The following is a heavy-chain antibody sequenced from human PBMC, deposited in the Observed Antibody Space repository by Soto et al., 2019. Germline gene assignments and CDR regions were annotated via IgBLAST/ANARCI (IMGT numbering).Heavy chain of an antibody. D-gene: IGHD4-17*01. CDR2: ISSSSSYI. V-gene: IGHV3-21*01. CDR1: GFTFSSYI. CDR3: PRDTPFYGDYGGMDV. J-gene: IGHJ6*02. Sequence: GGSLSLSCAASGFTFSSYIMKWVRQAPGKGLELVSPISSSSSYIYYADSVKGRFTISRDNAKNSLYLQMNSLRAEDTAVYYCPRDTPFYGDYGGMDVWGQGTTVTVSS.